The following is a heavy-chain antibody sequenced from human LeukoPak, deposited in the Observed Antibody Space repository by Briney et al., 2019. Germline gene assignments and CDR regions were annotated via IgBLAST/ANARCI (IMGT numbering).Heavy chain of an antibody. CDR2: IYYSGST. CDR1: GGSISSYY. CDR3: VASGYDSIFDY. V-gene: IGHV4-59*01. D-gene: IGHD5-12*01. Sequence: PSETLSLTCTVSGGSISSYYWSWIRQPPGKGLEWIGYIYYSGSTNYNPSLTSRVTISVDTSKNQFSLKLSSVTAADTAVYYCVASGYDSIFDYWGQGTLVTVSS. J-gene: IGHJ4*02.